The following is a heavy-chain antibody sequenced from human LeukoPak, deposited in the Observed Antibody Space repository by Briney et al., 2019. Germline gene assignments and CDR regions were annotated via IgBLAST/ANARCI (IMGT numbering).Heavy chain of an antibody. Sequence: GESLKISCKGSGYSFTTYWISWVRQMPGKGLEWMGRIDPSDSYTNYSPSFQGHVTISADKSFSTAYLQWTSLKASDAAMYYCARAHCSSTSCYCFDYWGQGTLVTVSS. D-gene: IGHD2-2*01. CDR3: ARAHCSSTSCYCFDY. CDR2: IDPSDSYT. V-gene: IGHV5-10-1*01. CDR1: GYSFTTYW. J-gene: IGHJ4*02.